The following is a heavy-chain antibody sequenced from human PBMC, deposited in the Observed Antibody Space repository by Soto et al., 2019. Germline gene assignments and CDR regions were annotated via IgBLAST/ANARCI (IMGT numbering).Heavy chain of an antibody. CDR1: GFTFSSYD. V-gene: IGHV3-30*03. D-gene: IGHD3-3*01. J-gene: IGHJ4*02. CDR3: IRRQYDFGDY. CDR2: ITYDGSNK. Sequence: QVQLVESGGGVVQPGRSLRLSCAASGFTFSSYDMHWVRQAPGKGLEWVARITYDGSNKYYADSVKGRFTISRDNSKNTLYLQMNSLRAEDTAVCYCIRRQYDFGDYWGQGTLVTVSS.